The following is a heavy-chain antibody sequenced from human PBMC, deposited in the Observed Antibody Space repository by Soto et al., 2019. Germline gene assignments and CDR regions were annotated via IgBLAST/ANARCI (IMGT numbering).Heavy chain of an antibody. J-gene: IGHJ6*02. CDR3: ATRYCSGGSCYQTFYYYSGMDV. CDR1: GFTFSSYA. D-gene: IGHD2-15*01. CDR2: ISGSGGST. V-gene: IGHV3-23*01. Sequence: PGGSLRLSCAASGFTFSSYAMSWVRQAPGKGLEWVSAISGSGGSTYYADSVKGRFTISRDNSKNTLYLQMNSLRAEDTAVYYCATRYCSGGSCYQTFYYYSGMDVWGQGTTVTLS.